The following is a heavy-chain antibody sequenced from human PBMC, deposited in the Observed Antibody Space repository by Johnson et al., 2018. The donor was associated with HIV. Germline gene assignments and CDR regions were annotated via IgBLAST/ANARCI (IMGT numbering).Heavy chain of an antibody. D-gene: IGHD2-21*01. CDR3: AKGGGCGGDCYSGYDAFDI. Sequence: QVQLMESGGGVVQPGRSLRLSCAASGFTFSSYGMHWVRQGPGKGLEWVSGINWNGDSTGYADSVKGRFTISRDNSKNTLYLQMNSLRVEDTAVYYCAKGGGCGGDCYSGYDAFDIWGRGTMVTVSS. CDR1: GFTFSSYG. J-gene: IGHJ3*02. V-gene: IGHV3-NL1*01. CDR2: INWNGDST.